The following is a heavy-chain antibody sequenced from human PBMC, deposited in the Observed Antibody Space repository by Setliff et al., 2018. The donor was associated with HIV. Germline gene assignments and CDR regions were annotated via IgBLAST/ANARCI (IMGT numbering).Heavy chain of an antibody. V-gene: IGHV4-38-2*01. Sequence: KSSETLSLTCSVSGSSISRNSYWWAWIRHPPGKGLEYIGTISHRGGTFNNPSLKSRVVKSVDTSKNQVSLKLTSVTAADTTTYYCARYTGVNVAPDGRGSHTFDFWGRGTMVTVSS. CDR2: ISHRGGT. D-gene: IGHD2-8*02. CDR1: GSSISRNSYW. J-gene: IGHJ3*01. CDR3: ARYTGVNVAPDGRGSHTFDF.